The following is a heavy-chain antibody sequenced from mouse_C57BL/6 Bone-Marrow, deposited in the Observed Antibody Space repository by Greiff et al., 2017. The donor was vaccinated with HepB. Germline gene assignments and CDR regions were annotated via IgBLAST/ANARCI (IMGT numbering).Heavy chain of an antibody. J-gene: IGHJ2*01. V-gene: IGHV14-4*01. Sequence: EVQLQESGAELVRPGASVKLSCTASGFNIKDDYMHWVKQRPEQGLEWIGWIDPENGDTEYASKFQGKATITADTSSNTAYLQLSSLTSEDTAVYYCTTVLRYRLDYWGQGTTLTVSS. CDR2: IDPENGDT. D-gene: IGHD1-1*01. CDR3: TTVLRYRLDY. CDR1: GFNIKDDY.